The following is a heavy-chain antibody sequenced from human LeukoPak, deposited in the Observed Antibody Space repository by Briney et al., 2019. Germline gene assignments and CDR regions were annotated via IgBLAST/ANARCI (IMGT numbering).Heavy chain of an antibody. CDR2: IYGTGTT. D-gene: IGHD3-22*01. CDR3: ARESGLDYYESSGYFPFDT. Sequence: SETLSLTCTVSSGSMNSFYWSWVRQPAGKGPEWFGRIYGTGTTNYNPSLKSRVSMSMETSKNQFSLRLTSVTAADTAVYYCARESGLDYYESSGYFPFDTWGQGTLVTVSS. V-gene: IGHV4-4*07. CDR1: SGSMNSFY. J-gene: IGHJ4*02.